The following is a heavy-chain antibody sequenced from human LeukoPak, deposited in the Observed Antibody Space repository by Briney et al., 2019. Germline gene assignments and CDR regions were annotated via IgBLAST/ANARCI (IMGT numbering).Heavy chain of an antibody. Sequence: KPSETLSLTCTVSGYSISSGYYWGWIRQPPGKGLEWIGSIYHSGSTYYNPSLKSRVTISVDTSKNQFSLKLSSVTAADTAVYYCALGAVTIEVGWGQGTLVTVSS. CDR3: ALGAVTIEVG. CDR1: GYSISSGYY. CDR2: IYHSGST. J-gene: IGHJ4*02. V-gene: IGHV4-38-2*02. D-gene: IGHD4-17*01.